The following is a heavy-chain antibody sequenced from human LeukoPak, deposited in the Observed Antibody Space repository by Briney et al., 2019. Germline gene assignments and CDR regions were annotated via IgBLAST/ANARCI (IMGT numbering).Heavy chain of an antibody. CDR2: ISESSTSI. CDR1: GFTFSFYS. CDR3: ARRLDY. V-gene: IGHV3-48*01. J-gene: IGHJ4*02. Sequence: PGGALRLSCAASGFTFSFYSMNWVRQGPGKGLEWVSYISESSTSIYYADSVKGRFTISRDNAKNSLYLQMNSLRAEDTAVYYCARRLDYWGQGTLVTVSS.